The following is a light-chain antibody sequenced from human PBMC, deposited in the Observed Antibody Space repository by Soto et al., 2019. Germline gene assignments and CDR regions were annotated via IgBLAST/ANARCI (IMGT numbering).Light chain of an antibody. V-gene: IGKV1-5*03. Sequence: DIQMTQSPSTLSASVGDRVAITCRASQSIDDWLAWHQQKPGKAPKLLIYKASTLESGVPPRFSGSGSATEFTLTINSLQPDDFVTYYCLQYHSFALTFGGGTTVEI. CDR3: LQYHSFALT. CDR2: KAS. CDR1: QSIDDW. J-gene: IGKJ4*01.